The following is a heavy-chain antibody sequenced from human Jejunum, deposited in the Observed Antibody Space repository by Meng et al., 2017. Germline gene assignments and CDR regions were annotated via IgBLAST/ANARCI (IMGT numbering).Heavy chain of an antibody. CDR2: TYYRSKWYN. J-gene: IGHJ4*02. Sequence: QDPRQQSGPGLVKPSQTLSLTCAISGDSVSSNSAAWSWIRQSPSRGLEWLGRTYYRSKWYNDYAISVKGRITINPDTSKNQFSLQLNSVTPEDTAVYYCAYERTNSYYFDYWGQGTLVTVSS. CDR3: AYERTNSYYFDY. CDR1: GDSVSSNSAA. V-gene: IGHV6-1*01. D-gene: IGHD2-8*01.